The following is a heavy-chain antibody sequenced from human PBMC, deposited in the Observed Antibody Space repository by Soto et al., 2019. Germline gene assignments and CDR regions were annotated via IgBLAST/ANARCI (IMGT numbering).Heavy chain of an antibody. V-gene: IGHV4-4*07. Sequence: SETLSLTCTVSGASISAYAWSWIRQPAGKGLEWIGRLYSSGNTNYNPSFKSRLTMSADTSKNQFSLKLSSVTAADTAVYYCARGPYSSGWYVVDYWGQGTPVTVSP. D-gene: IGHD6-19*01. CDR2: LYSSGNT. CDR3: ARGPYSSGWYVVDY. J-gene: IGHJ4*02. CDR1: GASISAYA.